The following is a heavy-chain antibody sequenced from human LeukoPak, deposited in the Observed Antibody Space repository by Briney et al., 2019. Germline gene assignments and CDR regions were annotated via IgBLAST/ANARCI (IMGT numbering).Heavy chain of an antibody. Sequence: GGSLRLSCTASGFTFSSYEINWVRQAPGKGLEWVSYISGSGSAISYADSLKGRFTISRDNAKNSLYLQMNSLRAEDTAVYYCARAWRGIVRTLDYWGQGTLVTVSS. CDR1: GFTFSSYE. D-gene: IGHD3-10*01. CDR3: ARAWRGIVRTLDY. V-gene: IGHV3-48*03. CDR2: ISGSGSAI. J-gene: IGHJ4*02.